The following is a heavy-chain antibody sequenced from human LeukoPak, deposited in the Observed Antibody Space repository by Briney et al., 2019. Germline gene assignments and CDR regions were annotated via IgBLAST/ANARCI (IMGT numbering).Heavy chain of an antibody. CDR1: GFTFSTYG. D-gene: IGHD3-10*01. J-gene: IGHJ4*02. CDR2: ISHDGSDK. CDR3: TKDFGYYYGSGSSYYFDY. V-gene: IGHV3-30*18. Sequence: PGGSLRLSCAASGFTFSTYGMHWVRQAPGKGLEWVAVISHDGSDKYYADSVKGRFTISRDNSKNTLYLRMNSLRAEDTAVYYCTKDFGYYYGSGSSYYFDYWGQGTLVTVSS.